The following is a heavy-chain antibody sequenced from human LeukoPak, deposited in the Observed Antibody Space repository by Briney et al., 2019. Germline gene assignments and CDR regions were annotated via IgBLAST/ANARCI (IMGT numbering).Heavy chain of an antibody. CDR1: GGSFSGYY. CDR2: INHSGST. J-gene: IGHJ5*02. CDR3: ARLFTIFGVVIPNWFDP. V-gene: IGHV4-34*01. Sequence: SETLSLTCAVYGGSFSGYYWSWIRQPPGKGLEWIGEINHSGSTYYNPSLKSRVTISVDTSKNQFSLKLSSVTAADTAVYYCARLFTIFGVVIPNWFDPWGQGTLVTVSS. D-gene: IGHD3-3*01.